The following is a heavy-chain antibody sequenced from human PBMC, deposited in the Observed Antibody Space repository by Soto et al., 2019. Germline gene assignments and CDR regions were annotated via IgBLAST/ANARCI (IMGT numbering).Heavy chain of an antibody. J-gene: IGHJ6*02. CDR1: GGSFSGYY. CDR3: ARGGSFVYYCYYGMDV. CDR2: INHSGST. D-gene: IGHD3-10*01. Sequence: SETLSLSCAVYGGSFSGYYWSWIRQPPGKGLEWIGEINHSGSTNYNPSLRSRVTIPVDTSKNQFSLKLSSVTAADTAVYYCARGGSFVYYCYYGMDVWGQGTTVTVSS. V-gene: IGHV4-34*01.